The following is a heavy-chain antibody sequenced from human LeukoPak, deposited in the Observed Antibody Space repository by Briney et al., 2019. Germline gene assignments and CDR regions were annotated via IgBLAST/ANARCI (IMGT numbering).Heavy chain of an antibody. D-gene: IGHD6-19*01. Sequence: GGSLRLSCAASGFTVSSNYMSWVRQAPGKGLEWVSVIYSGGSTYYADSVKGRFTISRDNSKNTLYLQMNSLRGEDTAVYYCARVSSGPGFDYWGQGTLVTVSS. CDR3: ARVSSGPGFDY. V-gene: IGHV3-66*01. J-gene: IGHJ4*02. CDR2: IYSGGST. CDR1: GFTVSSNY.